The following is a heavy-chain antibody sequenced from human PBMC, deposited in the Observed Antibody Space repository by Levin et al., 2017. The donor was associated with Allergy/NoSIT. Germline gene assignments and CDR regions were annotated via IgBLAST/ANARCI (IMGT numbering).Heavy chain of an antibody. V-gene: IGHV3-48*02. J-gene: IGHJ4*02. Sequence: GGSLRLSCVASGFTFSTSGMNWVRQAPGKGLEWVSYISAGSSPIYYAASVKGRFTISRDNSKNSLYLQMNSLRDEDTAVYYCASKQELLGWGQGTLVTVSS. CDR3: ASKQELLG. CDR1: GFTFSTSG. CDR2: ISAGSSPI. D-gene: IGHD1-7*01.